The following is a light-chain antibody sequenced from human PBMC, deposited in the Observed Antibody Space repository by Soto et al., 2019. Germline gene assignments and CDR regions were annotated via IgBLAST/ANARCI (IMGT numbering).Light chain of an antibody. CDR3: QQRSNWPRLT. CDR1: QSVSSY. J-gene: IGKJ4*01. CDR2: DAS. V-gene: IGKV3-11*01. Sequence: EIVLPQSPATLSLSPGERATLSCMTSQSVSSYLAWYEQKPGQAPRLLIYDASNRATGIPARFSGSGSGTDLTLTISSLEPEDFAVYYCQQRSNWPRLTFGGGTKVDIK.